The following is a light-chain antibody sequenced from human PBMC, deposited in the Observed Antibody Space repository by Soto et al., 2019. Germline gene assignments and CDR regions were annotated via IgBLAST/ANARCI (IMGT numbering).Light chain of an antibody. CDR2: LEGSGSY. CDR3: ATWDSNTRV. V-gene: IGLV4-60*02. J-gene: IGLJ3*02. CDR1: SGHSSYI. Sequence: QLVLTQSSSASASLGSSVKLTCTLSSGHSSYIIAWHQQQPGKAPRYLMKLEGSGSYNKGSGVPDRFSGSSSGADRYLTISNLHFEDEADYYCATWDSNTRVFGGGTKVTVL.